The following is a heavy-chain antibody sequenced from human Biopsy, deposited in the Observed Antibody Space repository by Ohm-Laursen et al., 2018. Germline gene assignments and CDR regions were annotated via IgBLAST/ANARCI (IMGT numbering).Heavy chain of an antibody. CDR3: AQTRNDYGGFYFDY. Sequence: PGTLSLTCTVSGDSVTKYCWSWIRQPPGKGLEWIGTIRNTYFRTSLKSRVTMSVDTSKNQFSLKLSSVTAADTGVYYCAQTRNDYGGFYFDYWGRGTLVTVSS. J-gene: IGHJ4*02. CDR2: IRNT. V-gene: IGHV4-59*04. CDR1: GDSVTKYC. D-gene: IGHD4/OR15-4a*01.